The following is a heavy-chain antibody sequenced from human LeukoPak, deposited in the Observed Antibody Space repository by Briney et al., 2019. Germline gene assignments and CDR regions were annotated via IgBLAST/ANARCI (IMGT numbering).Heavy chain of an antibody. J-gene: IGHJ4*01. CDR1: GFTFSAYA. V-gene: IGHV3-30*04. Sequence: GRSLRLSCEASGFTFSAYAMHWVRQAPGKGLECVAVISNDGNEKYYADSVKGRFSISRDNSKNTLYLQMSSLRTEDTAVYYCVRDGGYTGGWTYGAGDYWGQGTLVTVSS. D-gene: IGHD2-8*02. CDR2: ISNDGNEK. CDR3: VRDGGYTGGWTYGAGDY.